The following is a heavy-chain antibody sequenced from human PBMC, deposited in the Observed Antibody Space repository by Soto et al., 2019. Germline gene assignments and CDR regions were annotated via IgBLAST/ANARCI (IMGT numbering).Heavy chain of an antibody. V-gene: IGHV4-61*01. Sequence: SETLSLTCTVSGGSVSSGSYYWSWIRQPPGKGLEWIGYIYYSGSTNYNPSLKSRVTISVDTSKNQFSLKLSSVTAADTAVYYCARYSSSAGYFDYWGQGTLVTVYS. J-gene: IGHJ4*02. CDR3: ARYSSSAGYFDY. D-gene: IGHD6-6*01. CDR1: GGSVSSGSYY. CDR2: IYYSGST.